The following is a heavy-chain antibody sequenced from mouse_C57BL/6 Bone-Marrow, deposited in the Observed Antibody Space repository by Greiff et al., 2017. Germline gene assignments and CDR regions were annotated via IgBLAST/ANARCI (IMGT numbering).Heavy chain of an antibody. CDR1: GYTFTDYE. Sequence: QVQLKQSGAELVRPGASVTLSCKASGYTFTDYEMHWVKQTPVHGLEWIGAIDPETGGTAYNQKFKGKAILTADKASSKAYMELRSLTSEDSAVYYCTRRTTVVATKAMDYWGQGTSVTVSS. CDR2: IDPETGGT. CDR3: TRRTTVVATKAMDY. V-gene: IGHV1-15*01. D-gene: IGHD1-1*01. J-gene: IGHJ4*01.